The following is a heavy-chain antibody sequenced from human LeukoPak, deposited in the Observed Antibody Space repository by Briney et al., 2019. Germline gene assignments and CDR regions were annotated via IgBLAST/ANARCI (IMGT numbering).Heavy chain of an antibody. Sequence: SETLSLTCTVSGGSISSSSYYWSWIRRPPGKGLEWIGYIYHSGSTYYNPSLKSRVTISVDRSKNQFSLKLSSVTAADTAVYYCARGSSGGYYMDVWGKGTTVTVSS. D-gene: IGHD4-23*01. CDR2: IYHSGST. CDR3: ARGSSGGYYMDV. CDR1: GGSISSSSYY. J-gene: IGHJ6*03. V-gene: IGHV4-30-2*01.